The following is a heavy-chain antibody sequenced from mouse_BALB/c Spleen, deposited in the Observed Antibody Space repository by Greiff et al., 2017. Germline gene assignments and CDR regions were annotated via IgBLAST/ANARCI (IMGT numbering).Heavy chain of an antibody. CDR1: GFTFSSYA. CDR2: ISSGGST. D-gene: IGHD2-14*01. CDR3: ARGGDYRYSYAMDY. J-gene: IGHJ4*01. Sequence: EVNVVESGGGLVKPGGSLKLSCAASGFTFSSYAMSWVRQTPEKRLEWVASISSGGSTYYPDSVKGRFTISRDNARNILYLQMSSLRSEDTAMYYCARGGDYRYSYAMDYWGQGTSVTVSS. V-gene: IGHV5-6-5*01.